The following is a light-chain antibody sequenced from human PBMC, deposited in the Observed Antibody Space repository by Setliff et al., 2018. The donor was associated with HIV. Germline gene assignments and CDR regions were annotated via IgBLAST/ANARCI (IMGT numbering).Light chain of an antibody. J-gene: IGLJ2*01. Sequence: LTQPPSASGSPGQSVTISCTGTSSDVGGYNYVSWYQQHPGKAPKLMIYEVSKRPSGVPDRFSGSKSGNTASLTVSGLQAEDEADYYCSSYAGSNNLGFGGGTKVTVL. CDR1: SSDVGGYNY. V-gene: IGLV2-8*01. CDR2: EVS. CDR3: SSYAGSNNLG.